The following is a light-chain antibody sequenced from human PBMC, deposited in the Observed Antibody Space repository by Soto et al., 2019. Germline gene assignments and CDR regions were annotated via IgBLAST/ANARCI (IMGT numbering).Light chain of an antibody. J-gene: IGLJ1*01. V-gene: IGLV2-8*01. CDR3: SSCGDNDIYV. CDR2: EVN. CDR1: SSDVGGYNY. Sequence: QSALTQPPSASGSPGQSVTISCTGTSSDVGGYNYVSWYQQYPGKVPKLMISEVNKRPSGVPDRFSGSKSGNTASLTVTGLQAEDEADYYCSSCGDNDIYVFGTGTKVTVL.